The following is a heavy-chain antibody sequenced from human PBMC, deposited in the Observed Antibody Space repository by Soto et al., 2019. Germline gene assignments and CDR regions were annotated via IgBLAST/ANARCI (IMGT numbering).Heavy chain of an antibody. J-gene: IGHJ4*02. Sequence: QLQLQESGPGLVKPSETLSLSCTVSGDSISSSGYHWAWIRQPPGKGLEWIGGIFYTGSTYYNPSLKSRVTISVDRSKNQFSLNLSSVTAADTAVFYCGRHRGYAPFDYWGQGILVTVSS. CDR3: GRHRGYAPFDY. CDR2: IFYTGST. V-gene: IGHV4-39*01. CDR1: GDSISSSGYH. D-gene: IGHD2-2*01.